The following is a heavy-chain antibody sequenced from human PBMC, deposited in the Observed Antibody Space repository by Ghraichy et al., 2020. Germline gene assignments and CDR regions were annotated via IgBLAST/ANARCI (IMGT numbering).Heavy chain of an antibody. D-gene: IGHD2-21*01. CDR1: GGAISSTPFN. CDR2: IYYSGST. Sequence: SETLSLTCAVSGGAISSTPFNWVGLVRRLGLEMKWIASIYYSGSTYYNPSLKSRVTISVDTSKNQLSLKLSSVTAAATAVYYCVTGAYYQFDYWGQGNLVTVS. CDR3: VTGAYYQFDY. J-gene: IGHJ4*02. V-gene: IGHV4-39*01.